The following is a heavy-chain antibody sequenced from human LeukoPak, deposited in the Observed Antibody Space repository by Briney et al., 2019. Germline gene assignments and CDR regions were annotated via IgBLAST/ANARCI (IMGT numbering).Heavy chain of an antibody. J-gene: IGHJ4*02. D-gene: IGHD1-26*01. V-gene: IGHV3-7*03. CDR1: VISLSRYW. Sequence: GGSLRLSCAASVISLSRYWMSWVRQAPGEGLEWVANIKQDESEKDYVDSVRGRFTISRDDAQNSLYLQMNSLRAEDTALYYCATYSGVHHKTFDDWGQGTLVTASS. CDR2: IKQDESEK. CDR3: ATYSGVHHKTFDD.